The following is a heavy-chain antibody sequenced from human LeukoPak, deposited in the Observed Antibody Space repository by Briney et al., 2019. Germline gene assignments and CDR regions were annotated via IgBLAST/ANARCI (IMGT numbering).Heavy chain of an antibody. V-gene: IGHV3-21*01. Sequence: MTGGSLRLSCAASGFTFSSYSMNWVRRAPGRGLEWVSSISSSSSYIYYADSVKGRFTISRDNAKNSLYLQMNSLRAEDTAVYYCARDFTRYDFWSGQFASYWGQGTLVTVSS. CDR2: ISSSSSYI. CDR3: ARDFTRYDFWSGQFASY. CDR1: GFTFSSYS. J-gene: IGHJ4*02. D-gene: IGHD3-3*01.